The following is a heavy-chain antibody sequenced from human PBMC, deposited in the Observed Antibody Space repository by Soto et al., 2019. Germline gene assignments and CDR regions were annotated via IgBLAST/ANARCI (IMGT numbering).Heavy chain of an antibody. CDR1: GFTFNSCW. D-gene: IGHD6-13*01. CDR2: INSDGSTT. V-gene: IGHV3-74*01. J-gene: IGHJ4*02. CDR3: ASGLEGYSSSWYDY. Sequence: PGGSLRLSCVASGFTFNSCWMHWVRQAPGKGLVWVSRINSDGSTTDYADSVKGRFTISRNNAKNTLYLQMNSLKTEDTALYYCASGLEGYSSSWYDYWGQGSPVTV.